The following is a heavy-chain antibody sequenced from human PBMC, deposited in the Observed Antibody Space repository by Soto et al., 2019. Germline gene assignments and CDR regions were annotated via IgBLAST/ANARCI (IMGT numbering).Heavy chain of an antibody. CDR2: ISYDESNK. Sequence: QVQLVESGGGVVQPGGSLRLSCAASGFIFSSYCIHWVRQAPGKGLEWVAVISYDESNKYYADSVKDRFTISRDNSKNTLYLQMNSLRPEDTAVYYCAKDIYPGYSYGLGDYWGQGTLVTVSS. V-gene: IGHV3-30*18. CDR3: AKDIYPGYSYGLGDY. CDR1: GFIFSSYC. J-gene: IGHJ4*02. D-gene: IGHD5-18*01.